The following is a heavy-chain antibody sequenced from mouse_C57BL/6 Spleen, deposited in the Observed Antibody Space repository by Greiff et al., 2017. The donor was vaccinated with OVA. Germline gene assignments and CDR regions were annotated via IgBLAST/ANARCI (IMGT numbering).Heavy chain of an antibody. Sequence: QVQLQQSGPGLVQPSQSLSITCTVSGFSLTSYGVHWVRQSPGKGLEWLGVIWSGGSTDYNAAFLSRLSLSKDNSKSQVFFKMNSLQADDTAIYDCDRIYSRYYAMDYWGQGTSVTVSS. CDR3: DRIYSRYYAMDY. CDR1: GFSLTSYG. D-gene: IGHD2-12*01. CDR2: IWSGGST. V-gene: IGHV2-2*01. J-gene: IGHJ4*01.